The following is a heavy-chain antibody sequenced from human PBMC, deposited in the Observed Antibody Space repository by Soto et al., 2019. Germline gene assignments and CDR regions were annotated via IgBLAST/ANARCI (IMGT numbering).Heavy chain of an antibody. V-gene: IGHV3-23*01. CDR2: ISGSGGST. CDR1: GFTFSSYA. J-gene: IGHJ4*02. Sequence: PGGSLRLSCAASGFTFSSYAMSWVRQAPGKGLEWVSAISGSGGSTYYADSVKGRFTISRDNSKNTLYLQMNSLRAEDTAVYYCAKVSAYSSRSSCFDYWGQGTLVTVSS. D-gene: IGHD6-6*01. CDR3: AKVSAYSSRSSCFDY.